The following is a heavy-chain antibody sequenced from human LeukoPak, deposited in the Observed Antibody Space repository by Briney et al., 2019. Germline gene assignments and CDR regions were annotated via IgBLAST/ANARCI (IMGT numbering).Heavy chain of an antibody. CDR2: IYYSGST. Sequence: PSETLSLTCTVSGGSISSGDYYWSWIRQPPGKGLEWIGYIYYSGSTYYNPSLKSRVTISVDTSKNQVSLKLSSVTAADTAVYYCARSPGKFYYYSSGHYYNWYFDLWGRGTPVTISS. D-gene: IGHD3-22*01. CDR3: ARSPGKFYYYSSGHYYNWYFDL. J-gene: IGHJ2*01. V-gene: IGHV4-30-4*08. CDR1: GGSISSGDYY.